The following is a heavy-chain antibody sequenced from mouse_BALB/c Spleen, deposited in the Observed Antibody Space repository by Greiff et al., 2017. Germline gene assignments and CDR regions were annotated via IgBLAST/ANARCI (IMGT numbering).Heavy chain of an antibody. J-gene: IGHJ4*01. Sequence: VQLQQSGAELARPGASVKLSCKASGYTFTSYWMQWVKQRPGQGLEWIGAIYPGDGDTRYTQKFKGKATLTADKSSSTAYMQLSSLASEDSAVYYCAREGTTVVANYAMDYWGQGTSVTVSS. CDR2: IYPGDGDT. D-gene: IGHD1-1*01. CDR3: AREGTTVVANYAMDY. V-gene: IGHV1-87*01. CDR1: GYTFTSYW.